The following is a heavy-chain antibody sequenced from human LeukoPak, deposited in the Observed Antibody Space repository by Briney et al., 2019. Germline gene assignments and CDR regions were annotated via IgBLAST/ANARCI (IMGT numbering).Heavy chain of an antibody. V-gene: IGHV3-23*01. Sequence: GGSLRHSCAASGFTFSSYAMRWVRQAPGKGLEWVSAISGSGGSTYYADSVKGRFTISRDNSKNTLYLQMNSLRAEDTAVYYCAKRRGTLERPRGSNWFDPWGQGTLVTVSS. J-gene: IGHJ5*02. CDR2: ISGSGGST. D-gene: IGHD1-1*01. CDR3: AKRRGTLERPRGSNWFDP. CDR1: GFTFSSYA.